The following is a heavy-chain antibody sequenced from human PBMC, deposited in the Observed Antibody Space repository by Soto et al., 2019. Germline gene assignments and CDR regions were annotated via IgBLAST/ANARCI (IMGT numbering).Heavy chain of an antibody. V-gene: IGHV3-74*01. CDR1: GFTFSNYW. Sequence: EVQLVDSGGGLVQPGGSLRLSCAASGFTFSNYWMHWVRQAPGKGLVWVSRINRDGSSTTYADSVKGRLTISRDNAKSTLDLKMNRLYYCTRADGSNTAQDYWGQGSLVTVSS. D-gene: IGHD3-10*01. J-gene: IGHJ4*02. CDR3: TAQDY. CDR2: INRDGSST.